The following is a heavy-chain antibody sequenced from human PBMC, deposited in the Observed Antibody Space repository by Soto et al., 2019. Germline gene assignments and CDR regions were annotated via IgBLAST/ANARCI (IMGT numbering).Heavy chain of an antibody. CDR1: GASVAGGSYY. Sequence: QVQLRESGPGLVKPSQTLSLTCSVSGASVAGGSYYWSWVRQPPGKGLEWIGYIPSRGRPFYNPSLTSRGTISADTSKNQLSLQLTSVTDADTGVYYCARDTYSGYDFGLWGQGTLVTVSS. CDR3: ARDTYSGYDFGL. J-gene: IGHJ5*02. D-gene: IGHD5-12*01. CDR2: IPSRGRP. V-gene: IGHV4-30-4*01.